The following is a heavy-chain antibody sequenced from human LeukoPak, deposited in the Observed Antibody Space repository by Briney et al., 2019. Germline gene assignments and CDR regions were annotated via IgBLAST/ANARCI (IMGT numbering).Heavy chain of an antibody. V-gene: IGHV3-48*04. D-gene: IGHD3-10*01. J-gene: IGHJ4*02. CDR3: ARHGSGSSCDY. CDR2: ISTSSSTI. CDR1: GFTFSSYN. Sequence: GGSLRLSCAASGFTFSSYNMTWVRQAPGKGLEWVSYISTSSSTIYYADSVKGRFTISRDNAKNSLYLHMNTLRAEDTAVYYCARHGSGSSCDYWGLGTLVTVSS.